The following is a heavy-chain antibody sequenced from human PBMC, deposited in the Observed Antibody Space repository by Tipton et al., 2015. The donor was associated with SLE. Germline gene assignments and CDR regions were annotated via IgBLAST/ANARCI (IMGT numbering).Heavy chain of an antibody. Sequence: TLSLTCFVSGDSITSDIYYWGWIRQPPGKGLEWIGSVYDSGSTYYNPSLKSRVTISLDTSKNQFSLRLSSVTAADTAVYFCARSRGLGSCSGDNCYDYYFGMDVWGQGTTVTVSS. D-gene: IGHD2-15*01. V-gene: IGHV4-39*07. J-gene: IGHJ6*02. CDR2: VYDSGST. CDR1: GDSITSDIYY. CDR3: ARSRGLGSCSGDNCYDYYFGMDV.